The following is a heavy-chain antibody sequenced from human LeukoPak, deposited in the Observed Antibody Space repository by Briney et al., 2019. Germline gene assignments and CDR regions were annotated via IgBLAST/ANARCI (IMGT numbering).Heavy chain of an antibody. D-gene: IGHD2-21*01. Sequence: GGSLRLSCAASGFTVSSNYMSWVRQAPGKGLEWVSIIYSGGSTYYADSVKGRFTISRDNSKNTLYLQMNSLRAEDTAMYYCARHMLCGGATTCLDYWGQGTLVTVSS. CDR3: ARHMLCGGATTCLDY. V-gene: IGHV3-66*04. J-gene: IGHJ4*02. CDR1: GFTVSSNY. CDR2: IYSGGST.